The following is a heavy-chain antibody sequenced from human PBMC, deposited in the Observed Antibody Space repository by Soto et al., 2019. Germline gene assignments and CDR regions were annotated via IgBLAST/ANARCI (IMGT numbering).Heavy chain of an antibody. D-gene: IGHD3-3*01. Sequence: SETLSLTCTVSGGSISSGDYYWSWIRQPPGKGLEWIGYIYYSGSTYYNPSLKSRVTISVDTSKNQFSLKLSSVTAADTAVYYCARDGYDFWSGYYIPWGQGTLVTVSS. CDR3: ARDGYDFWSGYYIP. J-gene: IGHJ5*02. CDR1: GGSISSGDYY. V-gene: IGHV4-30-4*01. CDR2: IYYSGST.